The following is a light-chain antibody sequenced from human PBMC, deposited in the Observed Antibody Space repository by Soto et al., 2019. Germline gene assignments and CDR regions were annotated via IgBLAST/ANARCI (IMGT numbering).Light chain of an antibody. CDR3: QQYSIYSRT. J-gene: IGKJ1*01. CDR2: KAS. CDR1: QSISSW. V-gene: IGKV1-5*03. Sequence: DIQMTQSPSTLSASVGDRVTITCRASQSISSWLAWYQQKPGKAPTLLIYKASFLRSGVPSRFSGSGSGTEFTLTISSLQPDDFATYYCQQYSIYSRTFGQGTKVELK.